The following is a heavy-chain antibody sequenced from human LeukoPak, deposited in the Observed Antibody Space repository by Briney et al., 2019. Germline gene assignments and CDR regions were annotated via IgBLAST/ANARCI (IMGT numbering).Heavy chain of an antibody. J-gene: IGHJ5*02. V-gene: IGHV4-30-4*08. D-gene: IGHD3-10*01. CDR3: ARTPKYYYGSGSYPNWFAP. CDR1: GGSISSGDYY. Sequence: SQTLSLTCTVSGGSISSGDYYWSWIRQPPGKGLEWIGYIYYSGSTYYNPSLKSRVTISVDTSKNQFSLKLSSVTAAQPAVYHCARTPKYYYGSGSYPNWFAPWGQGTLVTVSS. CDR2: IYYSGST.